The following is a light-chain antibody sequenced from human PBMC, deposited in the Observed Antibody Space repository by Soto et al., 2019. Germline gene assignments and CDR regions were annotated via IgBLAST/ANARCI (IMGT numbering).Light chain of an antibody. CDR3: HQYNNWRPWT. CDR2: GAS. Sequence: EIVLTQSPGTLSLSPGERATLSCRASQSVSSSYLAWYQQKPGQAPRLVIYGASIRATGIPARFSGSGSWTDLTLTISRLEPEDFSVYYCHQYNNWRPWTFGQGTKVDIK. J-gene: IGKJ1*01. CDR1: QSVSSSY. V-gene: IGKV3-20*01.